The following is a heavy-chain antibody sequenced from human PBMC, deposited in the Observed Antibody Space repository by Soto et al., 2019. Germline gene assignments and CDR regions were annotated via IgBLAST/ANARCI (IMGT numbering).Heavy chain of an antibody. D-gene: IGHD6-13*01. CDR3: ARDKEQQLRYYYYGMDV. V-gene: IGHV1-18*01. CDR2: ISAYNGNT. J-gene: IGHJ6*02. Sequence: ASVKVSCKASGYTFTSYGISWVRQAPGQGLEWMGWISAYNGNTNYAQKLQGRVTMTTDTSTSTAYMELRSLRSDYTAVYYCARDKEQQLRYYYYGMDVWGQGTTVTVSS. CDR1: GYTFTSYG.